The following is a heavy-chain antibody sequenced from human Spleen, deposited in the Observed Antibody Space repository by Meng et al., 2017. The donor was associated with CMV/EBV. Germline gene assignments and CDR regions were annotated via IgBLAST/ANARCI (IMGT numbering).Heavy chain of an antibody. Sequence: ETLSLTCEASGFTFNNYALSWVRQAPGKGLEWVSNIYIGGTSTFYADSVKGRFTISRDNSKNTLYLQMNSLGAEDTAVYYCAKARSSGGHYYYYDMDVWGQGTTVTVSS. CDR1: GFTFNNYA. CDR2: IYIGGTST. CDR3: AKARSSGGHYYYYDMDV. D-gene: IGHD6-6*01. V-gene: IGHV3-23*03. J-gene: IGHJ6*02.